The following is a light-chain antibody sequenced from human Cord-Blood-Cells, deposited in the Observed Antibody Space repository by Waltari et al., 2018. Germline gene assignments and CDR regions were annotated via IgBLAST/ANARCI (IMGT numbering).Light chain of an antibody. J-gene: IGLJ1*01. CDR3: CSYAGSSTYF. Sequence: QSALTQPASVSGSPGQSITISCTGTSSDVRSYNLVPWYQQHPGKAPKRMVYEGSQRPSGFSNRFSGSKSGNTASLTISGLQAEDEADYYCCSYAGSSTYFFGTGPKVTVL. V-gene: IGLV2-23*01. CDR2: EGS. CDR1: SSDVRSYNL.